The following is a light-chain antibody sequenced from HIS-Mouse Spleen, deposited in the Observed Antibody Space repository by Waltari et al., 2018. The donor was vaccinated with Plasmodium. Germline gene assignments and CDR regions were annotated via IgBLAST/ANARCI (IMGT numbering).Light chain of an antibody. V-gene: IGLV3-25*03. Sequence: SYELTQPPSVSVSPGPTARTPCPGDALPTPYACSYQQKPGQAPGLVIYKDSERPSGIPERFSGSSSGTTVTLTISGVRAEDEADYYCQSADSSGTPNWVFGGGTKLTVL. CDR3: QSADSSGTPNWV. J-gene: IGLJ3*02. CDR1: ALPTPY. CDR2: KDS.